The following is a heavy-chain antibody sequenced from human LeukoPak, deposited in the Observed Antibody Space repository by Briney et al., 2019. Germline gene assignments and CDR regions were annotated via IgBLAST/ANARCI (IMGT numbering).Heavy chain of an antibody. CDR2: ISGSGGST. Sequence: PGGTLRLSCAASGFTFSSYGMSWVRQAPGKGLEWVSAISGSGGSTYYADSVKGRFTISRDNSKNTLYLQMNSLRAEDTAVYYCAKDLSGSSWSNFDYWGQGTLVTVSS. J-gene: IGHJ4*02. V-gene: IGHV3-23*01. CDR1: GFTFSSYG. CDR3: AKDLSGSSWSNFDY. D-gene: IGHD6-13*01.